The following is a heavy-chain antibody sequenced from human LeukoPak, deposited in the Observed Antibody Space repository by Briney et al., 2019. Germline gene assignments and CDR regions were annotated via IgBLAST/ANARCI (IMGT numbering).Heavy chain of an antibody. CDR1: GGTFSSYA. CDR3: ARARYYYDSSGYWYLDY. Sequence: EASVKVSCKASGGTFSSYAISWVRQAPGQGLEWMGGIIPIFGTANYAQKFQGRVTITADESTSTAYMELSSLRSEDTAVYYCARARYYYDSSGYWYLDYWGQGTLVTVSS. D-gene: IGHD3-22*01. J-gene: IGHJ4*02. CDR2: IIPIFGTA. V-gene: IGHV1-69*13.